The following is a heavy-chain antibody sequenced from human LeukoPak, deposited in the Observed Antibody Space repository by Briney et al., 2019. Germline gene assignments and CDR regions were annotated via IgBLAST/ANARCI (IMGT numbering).Heavy chain of an antibody. V-gene: IGHV4-59*08. CDR3: ASGAYCGGDCYSDYFDY. CDR2: IYYSGST. CDR1: GGSISSYY. J-gene: IGHJ4*02. D-gene: IGHD2-21*01. Sequence: SETLSLTCTVSGGSISSYYWSWIRQPPGKGLEWIGYIYYSGSTNYNPSLKSRVTISVDTSKNQFSLKLSSVTAADTAVYYCASGAYCGGDCYSDYFDYWGQGTLVTVSS.